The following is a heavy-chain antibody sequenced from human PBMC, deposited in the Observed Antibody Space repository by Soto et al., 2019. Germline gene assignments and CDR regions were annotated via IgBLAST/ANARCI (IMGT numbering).Heavy chain of an antibody. CDR1: GFTFDDYA. CDR3: AKDKGLAAAGFLDY. J-gene: IGHJ4*02. Sequence: SCAASGFTFDDYAMHWVRQAPGKGLEWVSSISWNGGTIGYADSVKGRFTISRDNAKNSLYLQMNSLRVEDTALYYCAKDKGLAAAGFLDYWGQGTLVTVSS. V-gene: IGHV3-9*01. CDR2: ISWNGGTI. D-gene: IGHD6-13*01.